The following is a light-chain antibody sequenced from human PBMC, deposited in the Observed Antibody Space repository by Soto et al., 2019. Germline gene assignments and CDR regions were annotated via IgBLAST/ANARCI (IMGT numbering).Light chain of an antibody. CDR3: CSYAGSYTGV. V-gene: IGLV2-11*01. CDR2: DIN. CDR1: STDVGAYNY. J-gene: IGLJ2*01. Sequence: QSALTQPRSVSGSPGQSVTISCTGTSTDVGAYNYVSWYQQHPDKAPKFILYDINKRPSGVPDRFSSSRSGNTASLTISGLQPEDEADYYCCSYAGSYTGVFGGGTKLTVL.